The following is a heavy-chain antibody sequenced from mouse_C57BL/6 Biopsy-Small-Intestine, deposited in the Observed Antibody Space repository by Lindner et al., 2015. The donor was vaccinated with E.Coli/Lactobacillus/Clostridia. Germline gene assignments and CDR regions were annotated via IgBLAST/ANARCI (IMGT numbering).Heavy chain of an antibody. J-gene: IGHJ2*01. CDR2: FYPGSGSI. CDR3: ARHEDNWGSFDY. Sequence: VQLQESGAELVKPGVSVKLSCKASGYTFTEYTIHWVKQRSGQGLEWIGRFYPGSGSIYYNEKFKDKATLTADKSSSTVYMELSRLTSEDSAVYFCARHEDNWGSFDYWGQGTTLTVSS. V-gene: IGHV1-62-2*01. CDR1: GYTFTEYT. D-gene: IGHD4-1*01.